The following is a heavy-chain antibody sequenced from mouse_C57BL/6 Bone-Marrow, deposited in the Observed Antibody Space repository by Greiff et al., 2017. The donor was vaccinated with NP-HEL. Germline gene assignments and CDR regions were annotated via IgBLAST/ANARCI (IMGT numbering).Heavy chain of an antibody. CDR2: IHPNSGST. D-gene: IGHD2-14*01. Sequence: QVQLQQSGAELVKPGASVKLSCKASGYTFTSYWMHWVKQRPGQGLEWIGMIHPNSGSTNYNEKFKSKATLTVDKSSSTAYMQLSSLTSEDSAVYYCARGRSYRYFYWYFDVWGTGTTVTVSS. CDR1: GYTFTSYW. V-gene: IGHV1-64*01. CDR3: ARGRSYRYFYWYFDV. J-gene: IGHJ1*03.